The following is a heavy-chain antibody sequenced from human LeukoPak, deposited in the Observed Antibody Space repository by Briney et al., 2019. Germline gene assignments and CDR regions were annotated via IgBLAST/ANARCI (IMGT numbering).Heavy chain of an antibody. Sequence: GGSLRLSCAASGFTFSSYGMHWVRQAPGKGLEWVAVISYDGSNKYYADSVKGRFTISRDNSKNTLYPQMNSLRAEDTAVYYCARDHSADYQRGFDMWGQGTVVTVS. CDR2: ISYDGSNK. CDR1: GFTFSSYG. CDR3: ARDHSADYQRGFDM. D-gene: IGHD4-11*01. J-gene: IGHJ3*02. V-gene: IGHV3-30*03.